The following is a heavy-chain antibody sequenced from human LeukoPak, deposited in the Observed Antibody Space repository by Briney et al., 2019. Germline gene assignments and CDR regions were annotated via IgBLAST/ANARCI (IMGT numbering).Heavy chain of an antibody. CDR1: GGTLNSDT. V-gene: IGHV1-69*02. CDR3: ASCAGSGCYTEAFAI. CDR2: VIPVLGVT. Sequence: SVKVSCKASGGTLNSDTLSWVRQAPGQGLEWVGRVIPVLGVTNYAQNFQGRVTITADKTTGTTHMELSSLKSEDTAMYYCASCAGSGCYTEAFAIWGQGTPVIVSS. J-gene: IGHJ3*02. D-gene: IGHD2-2*02.